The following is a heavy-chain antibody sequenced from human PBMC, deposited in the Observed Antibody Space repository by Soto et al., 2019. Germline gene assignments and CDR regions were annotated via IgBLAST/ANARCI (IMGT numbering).Heavy chain of an antibody. V-gene: IGHV3-74*01. CDR2: INSDGSST. CDR3: ARGLTTVTREDPYYFDY. CDR1: GFTFSSYW. J-gene: IGHJ4*02. D-gene: IGHD4-17*01. Sequence: PGGSLRLSCAASGFTFSSYWMHWVRQAPGKGLVWVSRINSDGSSTSYADSVKGRFTISRDNAKNTLYLQMNSLRAEDTAVYYCARGLTTVTREDPYYFDYWGQGTLVTVSS.